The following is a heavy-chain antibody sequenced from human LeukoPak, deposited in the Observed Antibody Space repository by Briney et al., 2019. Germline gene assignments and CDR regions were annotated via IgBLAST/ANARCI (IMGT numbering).Heavy chain of an antibody. J-gene: IGHJ1*01. CDR2: ISTYNGNT. CDR3: ARDAPGAADEYFQH. Sequence: ASVRVSFKASGYMFTSYGITWMRQAPGQGLEWVGWISTYNGNTNYAQKLQGRVTMTTDTSTSTAYMELRSLRSDDTAVYYCARDAPGAADEYFQHWGQGTLVTVSS. V-gene: IGHV1-18*01. D-gene: IGHD6-13*01. CDR1: GYMFTSYG.